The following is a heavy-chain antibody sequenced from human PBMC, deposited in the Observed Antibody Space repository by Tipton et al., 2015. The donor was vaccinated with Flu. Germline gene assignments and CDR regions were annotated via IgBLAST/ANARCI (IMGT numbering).Heavy chain of an antibody. CDR2: ISGYKGNI. CDR3: ARDYSNTETTFGTF. V-gene: IGHV1-18*01. D-gene: IGHD4-17*01. Sequence: QVQLVQSGAEVKKPGASVKVSCKASGYTFRNYGISWVRQAPGQGLEWMGWISGYKGNIKYAQKFQGRVTMATDTSTSTAYMELRSLKSDDTAVYYCARDYSNTETTFGTFWGQGTLVTVSS. J-gene: IGHJ4*02. CDR1: GYTFRNYG.